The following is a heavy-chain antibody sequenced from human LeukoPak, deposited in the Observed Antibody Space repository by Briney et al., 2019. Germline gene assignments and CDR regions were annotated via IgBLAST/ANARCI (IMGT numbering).Heavy chain of an antibody. V-gene: IGHV3-15*01. CDR2: IKSKTDGGTT. CDR1: GFTFSNAW. D-gene: IGHD3-22*01. J-gene: IGHJ4*02. CDR3: TTECPYYYDSSGCYYFDY. Sequence: GGSLRLSCAASGFTFSNAWMSWVRQAPGKGLEWVGRIKSKTDGGTTDYAAPVKGRFTISRDDSKNTLYLQMNSLKTEDTAVYYCTTECPYYYDSSGCYYFDYWGQGTLVTVSS.